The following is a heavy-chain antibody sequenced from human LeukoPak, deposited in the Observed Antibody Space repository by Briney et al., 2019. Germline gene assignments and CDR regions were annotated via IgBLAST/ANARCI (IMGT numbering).Heavy chain of an antibody. CDR1: GFIVSNNY. J-gene: IGHJ4*02. CDR3: AREDFDY. CDR2: MYTGGNT. V-gene: IGHV3-53*01. Sequence: GGSLRLSCAVSGFIVSNNYMSWVRQAPGKGLEYVSVMYTGGNTHYADSVKGRFTISRDNSKNMLYLQMNSLRVDDTAVYYCAREDFDYWGQGTLVTASS.